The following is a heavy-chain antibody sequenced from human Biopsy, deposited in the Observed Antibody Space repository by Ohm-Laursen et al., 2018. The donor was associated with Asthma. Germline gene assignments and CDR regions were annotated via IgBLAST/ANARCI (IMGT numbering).Heavy chain of an antibody. D-gene: IGHD1-26*01. V-gene: IGHV3-30*18. J-gene: IGHJ4*02. Sequence: SLRLSCTAAGFTFSHYNMNWVRQAPGKGLDWVAVISFDGSNKNYTDSVKGRFTISRDNSRNTLHLQMNSLRAEDTAVYYCAKDVFPGWELRRGPDYWGQGTLVTVSS. CDR2: ISFDGSNK. CDR1: GFTFSHYN. CDR3: AKDVFPGWELRRGPDY.